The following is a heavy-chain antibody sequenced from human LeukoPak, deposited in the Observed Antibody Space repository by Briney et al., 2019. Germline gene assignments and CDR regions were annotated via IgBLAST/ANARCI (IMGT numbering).Heavy chain of an antibody. J-gene: IGHJ4*02. Sequence: ASVKVSCKASGYTFTSYYMHWVRQAPGQGLEWMGIINPSGGSTSYAQKFQGRVTITRDTSTSTVYMELSRLRSEDTAVYYCARDRGFKSFGDKTPDFDYWGQGTLVTVSS. CDR1: GYTFTSYY. V-gene: IGHV1-46*01. CDR2: INPSGGST. D-gene: IGHD3-10*01. CDR3: ARDRGFKSFGDKTPDFDY.